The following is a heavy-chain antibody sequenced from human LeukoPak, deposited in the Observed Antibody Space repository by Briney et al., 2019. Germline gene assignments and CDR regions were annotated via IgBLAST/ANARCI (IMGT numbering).Heavy chain of an antibody. Sequence: GGSLRLSCAASGFTFRSYAMSWVRQAPGKGLVWVSGISGTGGSAYYADSVKGRFTISRDNSRNTLYLQMNSLRAEDTAVYYCARDPLGNGSYVWGQGTLVTVSS. CDR1: GFTFRSYA. CDR3: ARDPLGNGSYV. J-gene: IGHJ4*02. CDR2: ISGTGGSA. D-gene: IGHD1-26*01. V-gene: IGHV3-23*01.